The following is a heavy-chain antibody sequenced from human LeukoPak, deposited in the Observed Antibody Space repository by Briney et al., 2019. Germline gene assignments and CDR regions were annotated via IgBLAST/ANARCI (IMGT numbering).Heavy chain of an antibody. D-gene: IGHD3-10*01. CDR1: EFTFSSYD. J-gene: IGHJ5*02. CDR2: ISYDGNVK. CDR3: AKAWGYYASGTYYNRIPDP. Sequence: GGSLRLSCAASEFTFSSYDMHWVRQAPCKGLEWVAIISYDGNVKYYADSVKGRFTISRDNSKDTLYLQMNGLSAEDTAMYYCAKAWGYYASGTYYNRIPDPWGQGTLVTVSS. V-gene: IGHV3-30*18.